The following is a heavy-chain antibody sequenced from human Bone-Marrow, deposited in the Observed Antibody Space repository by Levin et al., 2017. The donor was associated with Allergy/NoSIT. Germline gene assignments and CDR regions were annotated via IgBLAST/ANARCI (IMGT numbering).Heavy chain of an antibody. V-gene: IGHV3-9*01. J-gene: IGHJ4*02. D-gene: IGHD6-6*01. CDR3: AKGFSSASLHYFRS. CDR1: GFTFDDYA. CDR2: INWNGAAI. Sequence: PGGSLRLSCVASGFTFDDYAMHWVRQAPGKGLEWVSYINWNGAAIEYADSVKGRFTTSRDNAKNSLYLQMNSLRPEDTAFYYCAKGFSSASLHYFRSWGQGTLVTVSS.